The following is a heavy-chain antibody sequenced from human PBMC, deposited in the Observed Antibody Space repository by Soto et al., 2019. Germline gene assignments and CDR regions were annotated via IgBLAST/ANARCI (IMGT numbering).Heavy chain of an antibody. CDR1: GGSISSVYYY. CDR3: ASSWIYGMDX. Sequence: PSETLSLTFSVSGGSISSVYYYWSWIRQPPGKGLELIGNIYYSGNTYYNPSLKSRLIISIDTSKNQFSLKVGPVTAADTAVYYCASSWIYGMDXWGQGTTVTVS. CDR2: IYYSGNT. D-gene: IGHD2-2*03. J-gene: IGHJ6*02. V-gene: IGHV4-30-4*01.